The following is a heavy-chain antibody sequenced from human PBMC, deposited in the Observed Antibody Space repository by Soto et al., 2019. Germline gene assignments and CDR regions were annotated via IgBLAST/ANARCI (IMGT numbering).Heavy chain of an antibody. CDR2: INHSGST. J-gene: IGHJ4*02. D-gene: IGHD3-16*01. V-gene: IGHV4-34*01. Sequence: SETLSLTCAVYCGSFSAYYLSWIRQPPGKGLEWIGEINHSGSTNYNPSLKSRVTISVDTSKNQFSLKLSSVTAADTAIYYCARGDLRTDCWGQGNRVTVSS. CDR1: CGSFSAYY. CDR3: ARGDLRTDC.